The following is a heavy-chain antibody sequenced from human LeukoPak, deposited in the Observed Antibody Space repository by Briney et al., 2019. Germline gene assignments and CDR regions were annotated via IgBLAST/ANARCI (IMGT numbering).Heavy chain of an antibody. Sequence: ASVKVSCKASGYTFTGYYMHWVRQAPGQGLEWMGWINPNSGGTNYAQKFQGRVTMTRDTSISTAYMELSRLRADDTAVSYFERVPGDDYYFDYWGQGTLVTVSS. J-gene: IGHJ4*02. CDR1: GYTFTGYY. D-gene: IGHD7-27*01. V-gene: IGHV1-2*02. CDR2: INPNSGGT. CDR3: ERVPGDDYYFDY.